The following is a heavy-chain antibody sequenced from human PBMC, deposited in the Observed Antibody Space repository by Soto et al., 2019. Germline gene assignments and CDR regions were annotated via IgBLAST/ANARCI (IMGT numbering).Heavy chain of an antibody. CDR2: IVVGSGNT. V-gene: IGHV1-58*01. CDR3: AAEEAIPVAARLPESYYGMDV. CDR1: GFTFTSSA. Sequence: AASVKVSCKGSGFTFTSSAVHWVRQARGQRLEWIGWIVVGSGNTNYAQKFQERVTITRDMSTSTAYMELSSLRSEDTAVYYCAAEEAIPVAARLPESYYGMDVWGQGTTVTVYS. J-gene: IGHJ6*02. D-gene: IGHD6-6*01.